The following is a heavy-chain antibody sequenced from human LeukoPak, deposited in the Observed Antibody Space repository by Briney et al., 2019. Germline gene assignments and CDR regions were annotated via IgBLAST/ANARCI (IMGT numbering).Heavy chain of an antibody. V-gene: IGHV3-11*04. CDR2: ISSSGSTI. CDR1: GFTFSDYY. Sequence: GGSLRLSCAASGFTFSDYYMSWIRQAPGKGLEWVSYISSSGSTIYYADSVKGRFTISRDNAKNSLYLQMNSLRAEDTAVYYCARDRCSGGSCYYYGMDVWGQGTTVTVSS. J-gene: IGHJ6*02. CDR3: ARDRCSGGSCYYYGMDV. D-gene: IGHD2-15*01.